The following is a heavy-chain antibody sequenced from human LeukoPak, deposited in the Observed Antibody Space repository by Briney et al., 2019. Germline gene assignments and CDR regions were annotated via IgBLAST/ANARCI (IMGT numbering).Heavy chain of an antibody. D-gene: IGHD6-13*01. V-gene: IGHV6-1*01. Sequence: SQTPSLTSAISVDSVSSNSAAWNWVRQPPSGGLEWLGRTYYRSKWYNDYAVSVKSRITITPDTSKNQSSLQLNSVTPADTAVYYCAREEIQRLVCNNWFDPWGQGTLVIVSS. J-gene: IGHJ5*02. CDR1: VDSVSSNSAA. CDR3: AREEIQRLVCNNWFDP. CDR2: TYYRSKWYN.